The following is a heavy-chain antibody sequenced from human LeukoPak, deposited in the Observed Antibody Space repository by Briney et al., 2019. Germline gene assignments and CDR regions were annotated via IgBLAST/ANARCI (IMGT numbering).Heavy chain of an antibody. CDR2: IYYSGST. D-gene: IGHD3-3*01. CDR3: AGQEGTMFGVGYYYYYGMDV. J-gene: IGHJ6*02. V-gene: IGHV4-59*01. CDR1: GGSISSYY. Sequence: SETLSLTCTVSGGSISSYYWSWIRQPPGKGLEWIGYIYYSGSTNYNPSLKSRVTISVDTSKNQFSLKLSSVTAADTAVYYCAGQEGTMFGVGYYYYYGMDVWGQGTTVTVSS.